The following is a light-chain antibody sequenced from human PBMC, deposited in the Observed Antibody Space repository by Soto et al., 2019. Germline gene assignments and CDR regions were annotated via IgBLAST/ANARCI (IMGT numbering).Light chain of an antibody. Sequence: QSALTQPASVSGSPGQSITISCTGTSNDVGGYNYVSWYQQHPGKAPKLIIYDVSNRPSGVSNRFSGSKSGNSASLTISGLQAEDEADYYCSSYTTFSPSVVFGGGTKVTVL. CDR1: SNDVGGYNY. CDR3: SSYTTFSPSVV. V-gene: IGLV2-14*03. J-gene: IGLJ2*01. CDR2: DVS.